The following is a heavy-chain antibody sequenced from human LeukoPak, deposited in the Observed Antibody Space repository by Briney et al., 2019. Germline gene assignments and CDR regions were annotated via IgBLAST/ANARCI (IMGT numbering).Heavy chain of an antibody. CDR2: IWYDGSNK. J-gene: IGHJ4*02. Sequence: PGGSLRLSCAASGFTFSSYGMHWVRQAPGKGLEWVAVIWYDGSNKYYADSVKGRFTISRDNSKNTLYLQMNSLRAEDKAVYYCAKSVIGCGGDCYYFDYWGQGTLVTVSS. V-gene: IGHV3-33*06. CDR1: GFTFSSYG. D-gene: IGHD2-21*02. CDR3: AKSVIGCGGDCYYFDY.